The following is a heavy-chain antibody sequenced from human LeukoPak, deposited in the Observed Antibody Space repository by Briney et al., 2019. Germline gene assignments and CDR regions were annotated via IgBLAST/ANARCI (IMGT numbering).Heavy chain of an antibody. CDR1: GGSFSGYY. CDR2: INHSGST. D-gene: IGHD2-2*02. J-gene: IGHJ4*02. Sequence: SETLSLTCAVYGGSFSGYYWSWIRQPPGKGLEWIGEINHSGSTNYNPTIKSRVTISVDTSKNQFSLKLSSVTAADTAVYYCARLGYCSSTSCYTDYWGQGTLVTVSS. V-gene: IGHV4-34*01. CDR3: ARLGYCSSTSCYTDY.